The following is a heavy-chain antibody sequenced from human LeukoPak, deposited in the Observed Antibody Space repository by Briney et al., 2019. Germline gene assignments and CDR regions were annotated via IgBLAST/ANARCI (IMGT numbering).Heavy chain of an antibody. J-gene: IGHJ4*02. D-gene: IGHD3-22*01. CDR2: ISSSSSYI. CDR3: ASRYYYDSSGYYLDY. V-gene: IGHV3-21*01. CDR1: GFTFSSYS. Sequence: GGSLRLSCAASGFTFSSYSMNWVRQAPGEGLEWVSSISSSSSYIYYADSVKGRFTISRDNAKNSLYLQMNSLRAEDTAVYYCASRYYYDSSGYYLDYWGQGTLVTVSS.